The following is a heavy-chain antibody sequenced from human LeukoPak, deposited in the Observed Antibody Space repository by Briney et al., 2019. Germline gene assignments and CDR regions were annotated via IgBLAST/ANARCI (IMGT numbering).Heavy chain of an antibody. CDR1: GFTLSTYW. V-gene: IGHV3-7*01. J-gene: IGHJ4*02. CDR3: ASWGAGGNS. CDR2: INPDGSGK. D-gene: IGHD3-16*01. Sequence: PGGSLRLSCEASGFTLSTYWMNWVRQVPGKGLDWVANINPDGSGKTYVDSVKGRFTIARDNADNSLSLQMNSLRAEDTAVYYCASWGAGGNSWGQGTLVTVSS.